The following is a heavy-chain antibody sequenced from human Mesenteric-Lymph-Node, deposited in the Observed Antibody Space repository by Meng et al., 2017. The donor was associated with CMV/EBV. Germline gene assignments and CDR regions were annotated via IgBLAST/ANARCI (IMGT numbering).Heavy chain of an antibody. V-gene: IGHV3-21*01. CDR2: ISSSSSYI. CDR3: ARAAFRYNWNPDPNNDAFDI. D-gene: IGHD1-1*01. Sequence: GGSLRLSCAASGFTFSDQYMDWVRQAPGKGLEWVSSISSSSSYIYYADSVKGRFTISRDNAKNSLYLQMNSLRAEDTAVYYCARAAFRYNWNPDPNNDAFDIWGQGTMVTVSS. CDR1: GFTFSDQY. J-gene: IGHJ3*02.